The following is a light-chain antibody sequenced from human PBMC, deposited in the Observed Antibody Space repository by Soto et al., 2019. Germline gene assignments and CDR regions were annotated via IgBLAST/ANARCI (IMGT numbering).Light chain of an antibody. Sequence: QSVLTQPPSASGTPGQRVTISCSGSSSNIGDNSVNWYQQLPGTAPKLLVHSNNRRPSGVPDRFSGSKSGTSASLAISGLQSEDEADYYSAAWDDSLNGPVFGGGTKVTVL. J-gene: IGLJ2*01. CDR3: AAWDDSLNGPV. CDR1: SSNIGDNS. CDR2: SNN. V-gene: IGLV1-44*01.